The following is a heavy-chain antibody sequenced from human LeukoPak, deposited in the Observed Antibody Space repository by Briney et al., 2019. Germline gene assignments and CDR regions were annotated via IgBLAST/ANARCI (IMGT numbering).Heavy chain of an antibody. J-gene: IGHJ4*02. CDR1: DGSFSGYY. V-gene: IGHV4-34*01. D-gene: IGHD6-6*01. CDR2: INHSGST. Sequence: PSETLSLTCAVYDGSFSGYYWSWIRQPPGKGLEWIGEINHSGSTNYNPSLKSRVTISVDTSKNQFSLKLSSVTAADTAVYYRARGHYSSASSRPFDYWGQGTLVTVSS. CDR3: ARGHYSSASSRPFDY.